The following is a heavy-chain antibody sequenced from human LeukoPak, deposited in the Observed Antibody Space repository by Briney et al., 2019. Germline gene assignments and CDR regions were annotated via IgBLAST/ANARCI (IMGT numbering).Heavy chain of an antibody. V-gene: IGHV3-30*02. D-gene: IGHD3-10*01. CDR2: LRHDESTE. CDR3: VKDLWFGVPQDLVDY. CDR1: IIFRKLC. J-gene: IGHJ4*02. Sequence: GAPRIFFAGAWIIFRKLCNDLGPPGPRQGPEGVAILRHDESTEYYADSVKGRFTVSRDNSKNTLYLQMSSLRPEDTAVYYCVKDLWFGVPQDLVDYWGQGTLVTVSS.